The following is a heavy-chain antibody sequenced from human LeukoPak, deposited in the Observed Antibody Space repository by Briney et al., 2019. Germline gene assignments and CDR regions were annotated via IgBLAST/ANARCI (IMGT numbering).Heavy chain of an antibody. D-gene: IGHD3-10*01. J-gene: IGHJ3*02. CDR2: TYYRSKWYN. CDR3: ARTRITMVRGVIDDAFDI. Sequence: SQTLSLTCAISGDSVSSNSAAWNWIMQSPSRGLEWLGRTYYRSKWYNDYAVSVKSRITINPDTSKNQFSLQLNSVTPEDTAVYYCARTRITMVRGVIDDAFDIWGQGTMVTVSS. CDR1: GDSVSSNSAA. V-gene: IGHV6-1*01.